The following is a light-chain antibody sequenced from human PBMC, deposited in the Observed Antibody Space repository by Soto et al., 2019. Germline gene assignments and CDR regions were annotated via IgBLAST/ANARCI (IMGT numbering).Light chain of an antibody. V-gene: IGLV2-14*01. Sequence: QSALTQPASVSGSPGQSITISCTGGSSDVGGYNYVSWYQQHPGKAPKLIIYDVSDRPSGVSNRFSGSKSANTASLTISGLQAEDEADYYCCSYSGSSTLFGGGTKLTVL. CDR1: SSDVGGYNY. CDR3: CSYSGSSTL. CDR2: DVS. J-gene: IGLJ2*01.